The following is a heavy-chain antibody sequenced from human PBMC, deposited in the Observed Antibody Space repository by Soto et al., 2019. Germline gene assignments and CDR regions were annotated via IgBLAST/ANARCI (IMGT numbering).Heavy chain of an antibody. J-gene: IGHJ5*02. CDR2: INHSGST. Sequence: PSETLSLTCAVYGGSFSGYYWSWIRQPPGKGLEWIGEINHSGSTNYNPSLKSRVTISVDTSKNQFSLKLSSVTAADTAVYYCARTRLLWFGEFGFRFDPWAREPWSPSPQ. CDR1: GGSFSGYY. CDR3: ARTRLLWFGEFGFRFDP. V-gene: IGHV4-34*01. D-gene: IGHD3-10*01.